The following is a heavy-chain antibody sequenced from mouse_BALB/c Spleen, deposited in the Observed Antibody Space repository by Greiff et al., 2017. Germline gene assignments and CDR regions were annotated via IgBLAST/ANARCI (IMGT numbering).Heavy chain of an antibody. Sequence: EVQLQQSGPELVKPGASVKMSCKASGYTFTDYYMKWVKQSHGNSLEWIGDINPNNGDTFYNQKFKGKATLTVDKSSSTAYMQLNSLTSEDSAVYYCARRGTTATWDFDYWGQGTTLTVSS. D-gene: IGHD1-2*01. CDR1: GYTFTDYY. CDR3: ARRGTTATWDFDY. J-gene: IGHJ2*01. V-gene: IGHV1-26*01. CDR2: INPNNGDT.